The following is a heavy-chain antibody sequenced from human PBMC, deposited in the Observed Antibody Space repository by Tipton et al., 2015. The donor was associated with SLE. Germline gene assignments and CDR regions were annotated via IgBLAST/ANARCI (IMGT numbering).Heavy chain of an antibody. Sequence: GLVKPSETLSLTCTVSGGSISSGGYYMSWIRQAPGKGLEWVSYISSSGSTIYYADSVKGRFTISRDNAKNSLYLQMNSLRAEDTAVYYCARGMGENAFDIWGQGTMVTVSS. D-gene: IGHD3-16*01. J-gene: IGHJ3*02. CDR3: ARGMGENAFDI. V-gene: IGHV3-11*01. CDR1: GGSISSGGYY. CDR2: ISSSGSTI.